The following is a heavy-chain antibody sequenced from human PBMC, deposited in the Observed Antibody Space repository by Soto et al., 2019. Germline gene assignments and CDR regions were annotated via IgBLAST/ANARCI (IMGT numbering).Heavy chain of an antibody. CDR3: ARHTSGSYPRLYYFDY. V-gene: IGHV4-39*01. CDR1: GGSISSSSYY. D-gene: IGHD1-26*01. Sequence: SETLSLTCTVSGGSISSSSYYWGWIRQPPGKGLEWIGSIYYSGSTYYNPSLKSRVTISVDTSKNQFSLKLSSVTAADTSVYYCARHTSGSYPRLYYFDYWGQGTLVTVSS. CDR2: IYYSGST. J-gene: IGHJ4*02.